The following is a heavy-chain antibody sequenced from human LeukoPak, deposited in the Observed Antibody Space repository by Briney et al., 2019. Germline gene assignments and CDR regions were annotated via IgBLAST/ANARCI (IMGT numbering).Heavy chain of an antibody. CDR3: ARGTYYYDSSGYYNGKPFDY. CDR2: INHSGST. CDR1: GGSFSGYY. J-gene: IGHJ4*02. Sequence: SETLSLTCAVYGGSFSGYYWNWIRQPPGKGLEWIGEINHSGSTNYNPSLKSRVTISVDTSKNQFSLKLSSVAAADTAVYYCARGTYYYDSSGYYNGKPFDYWGQGTLVTVSS. V-gene: IGHV4-34*01. D-gene: IGHD3-22*01.